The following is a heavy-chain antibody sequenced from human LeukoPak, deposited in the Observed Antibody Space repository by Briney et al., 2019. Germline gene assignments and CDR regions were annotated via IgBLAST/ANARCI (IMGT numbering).Heavy chain of an antibody. V-gene: IGHV3-49*04. Sequence: GGSLRLSCPASGFTFGDYAMSWVRQAPRKGMEWVGLIRSKAYGGTTEYAASVKGRFTISRDDSKSIAYLQMNSLKTEDTAVYYCTRRQGYSYSYSRRYYGMDVWGQGTTVTVSS. CDR1: GFTFGDYA. CDR2: IRSKAYGGTT. CDR3: TRRQGYSYSYSRRYYGMDV. J-gene: IGHJ6*02. D-gene: IGHD5-18*01.